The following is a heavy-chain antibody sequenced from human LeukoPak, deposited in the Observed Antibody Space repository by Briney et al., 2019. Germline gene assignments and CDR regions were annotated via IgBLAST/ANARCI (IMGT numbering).Heavy chain of an antibody. CDR2: ISGSGGST. Sequence: GGSLRLSCAASGFTFSSYAMSWVRQAPGEGLEWVSAISGSGGSTYYADSVKGRFTISRDNSKNTLYLQMNSLRAEDTAVYYCAKGQDGGTAARTDYWGQGTLVTVSS. J-gene: IGHJ4*02. CDR3: AKGQDGGTAARTDY. D-gene: IGHD6-6*01. CDR1: GFTFSSYA. V-gene: IGHV3-23*01.